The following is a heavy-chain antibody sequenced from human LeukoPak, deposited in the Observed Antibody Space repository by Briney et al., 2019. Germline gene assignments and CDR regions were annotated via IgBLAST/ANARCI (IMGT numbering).Heavy chain of an antibody. J-gene: IGHJ5*02. CDR2: IYYSGST. CDR1: GGSISSSSYY. V-gene: IGHV4-39*07. Sequence: SETLSLTCTVSGGSISSSSYYWGWIRQPPGKGLEWIGSIYYSGSTYYNPSLKSRVTISVDTSKNQFSLKLSSVTAADTAVYYCARNLGIAAAGPWGQGTLVTVSS. D-gene: IGHD6-13*01. CDR3: ARNLGIAAAGP.